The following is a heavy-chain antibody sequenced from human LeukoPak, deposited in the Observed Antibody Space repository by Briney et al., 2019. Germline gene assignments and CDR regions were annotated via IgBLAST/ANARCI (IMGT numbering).Heavy chain of an antibody. Sequence: GGSLRLSCAASGFTFSSYSMNWVRQAPGKGLEWVSSISSSSSYIYYADSVKGRFTISRDNDKNSLYLQRNSLRAEDMAVYCCASLDTAMVPLDYWGQGTLVTVSS. V-gene: IGHV3-21*01. CDR1: GFTFSSYS. D-gene: IGHD5-18*01. J-gene: IGHJ4*02. CDR2: ISSSSSYI. CDR3: ASLDTAMVPLDY.